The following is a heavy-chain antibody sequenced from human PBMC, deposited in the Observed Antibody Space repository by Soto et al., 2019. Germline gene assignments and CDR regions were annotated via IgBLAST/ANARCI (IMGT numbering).Heavy chain of an antibody. D-gene: IGHD3-10*01. CDR2: IYYSGST. CDR3: ASTYGRNFDY. J-gene: IGHJ4*02. CDR1: GGSISSYY. Sequence: SXTLSLTCTVSGGSISSYYWSWIRQPPGKGLEWIGYIYYSGSTNYNPSLKSRVTISVDTSKNQFSLKLSSVTAADTALYYCASTYGRNFDYWGQGTLVTVSS. V-gene: IGHV4-59*01.